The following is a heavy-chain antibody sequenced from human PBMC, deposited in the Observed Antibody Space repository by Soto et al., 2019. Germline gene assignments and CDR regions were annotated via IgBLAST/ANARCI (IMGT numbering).Heavy chain of an antibody. V-gene: IGHV1-18*01. Sequence: ASVKVSCKASGYTFTRSGISWVRQAPGQGPEWMGWISSYNGNTNYAQTFQGRVTMTTNTSTSTAYMEMSSLRSEDTAVYYCARCDLGSLSYNYYYYYGMDVWGQGTTVTVSS. CDR2: ISSYNGNT. CDR1: GYTFTRSG. CDR3: ARCDLGSLSYNYYYYYGMDV. J-gene: IGHJ6*02. D-gene: IGHD1-26*01.